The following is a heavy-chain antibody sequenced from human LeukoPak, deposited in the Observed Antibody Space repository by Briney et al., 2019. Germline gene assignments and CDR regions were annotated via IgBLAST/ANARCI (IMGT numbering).Heavy chain of an antibody. CDR1: GYTFTGYY. D-gene: IGHD4-17*01. Sequence: ASVKVSCKASGYTFTGYYMHWVRQAPGQGVEWLGWINPNSGGTNSAKKFQGRVTMTRDTSISTDYMELSRLRSDDTAVYYCASTPPPTVTTPEVYYYMDVWGKGTTVTVSS. J-gene: IGHJ6*03. V-gene: IGHV1-2*02. CDR3: ASTPPPTVTTPEVYYYMDV. CDR2: INPNSGGT.